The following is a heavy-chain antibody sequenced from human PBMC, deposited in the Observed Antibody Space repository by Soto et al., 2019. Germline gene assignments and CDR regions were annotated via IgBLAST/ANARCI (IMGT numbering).Heavy chain of an antibody. CDR2: IYYSGST. D-gene: IGHD6-19*01. Sequence: LSETLSLTCTVSGGSISSYYWSWIRQPPGKGLEWIGYIYYSGSTNYNPSLKSRVTISVDTSKNQFSLKLSSVTAADTAVYYCARAERKGAVAGPGYFDYWGQGTLVTVS. J-gene: IGHJ4*02. CDR1: GGSISSYY. V-gene: IGHV4-59*01. CDR3: ARAERKGAVAGPGYFDY.